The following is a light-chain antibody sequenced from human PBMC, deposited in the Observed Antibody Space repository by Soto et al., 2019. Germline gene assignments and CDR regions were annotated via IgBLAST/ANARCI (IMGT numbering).Light chain of an antibody. V-gene: IGKV1-12*01. Sequence: QTGVPSRFSGSASGTEFTLTISSLQPEDFATYYCQQASSFPFTFGGGTEVQI. CDR3: QQASSFPFT. J-gene: IGKJ4*01.